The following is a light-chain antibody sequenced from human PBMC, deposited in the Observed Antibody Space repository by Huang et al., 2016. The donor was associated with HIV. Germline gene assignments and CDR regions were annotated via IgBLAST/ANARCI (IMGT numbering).Light chain of an antibody. Sequence: EIVLTQSPGTLSLSPGERATLSCRASQRVSSSYLAWYQQKPGQAPRRLFYGASSRATGIPDRFSGSGSGTDFTLTISRLEPEDFAVYYCQQYDSSPWTFGQGTKVEIK. CDR1: QRVSSSY. CDR3: QQYDSSPWT. J-gene: IGKJ1*01. CDR2: GAS. V-gene: IGKV3-20*01.